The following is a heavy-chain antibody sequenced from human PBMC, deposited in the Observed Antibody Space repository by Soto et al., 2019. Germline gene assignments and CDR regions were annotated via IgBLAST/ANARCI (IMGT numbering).Heavy chain of an antibody. Sequence: QLQESGPGLVKPSQTLSLTCTVSGASINNNDYYWSWIRQTPGKGLEWIGYVYYNGTTDYIPSLKSRLSMSIDNSQNHFTLKLNSVTAADTATYYCARMSYFYDKWYFDLWGRGTLVTVSS. CDR1: GASINNNDYY. CDR3: ARMSYFYDKWYFDL. J-gene: IGHJ2*01. V-gene: IGHV4-30-4*01. D-gene: IGHD3-22*01. CDR2: VYYNGTT.